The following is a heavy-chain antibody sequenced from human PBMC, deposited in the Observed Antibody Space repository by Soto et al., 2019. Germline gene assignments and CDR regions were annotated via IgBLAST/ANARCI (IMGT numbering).Heavy chain of an antibody. D-gene: IGHD2-21*01. J-gene: IGHJ3*02. CDR3: ARRLFGTDAFDI. Sequence: ASVKVSCKASGYTFTSYGISWVRQAPGQGLEWMGWISAYNGNTNYAQKLQGRVSMTTDTSTSTAYMELRSLRSDDTAVYYCARRLFGTDAFDIWGQGTMVTVSS. V-gene: IGHV1-18*04. CDR1: GYTFTSYG. CDR2: ISAYNGNT.